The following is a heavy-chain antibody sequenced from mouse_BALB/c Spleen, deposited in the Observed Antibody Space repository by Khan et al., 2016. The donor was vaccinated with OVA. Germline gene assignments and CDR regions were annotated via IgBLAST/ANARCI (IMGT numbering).Heavy chain of an antibody. CDR3: STSGHYGGRYYFAMDY. Sequence: QVQLQQSGAELAKPGASVMMSCKASGYTFSTYWMHWVKQRPGQGLEWIGYINPSTGYNEYNQKFKDKATLTADKSSTTAYMQLSSLTSEHSAADDCSTSGHYGGRYYFAMDYWGQGTSVTVSS. J-gene: IGHJ4*01. D-gene: IGHD1-1*01. CDR1: GYTFSTYW. V-gene: IGHV1-7*01. CDR2: INPSTGYN.